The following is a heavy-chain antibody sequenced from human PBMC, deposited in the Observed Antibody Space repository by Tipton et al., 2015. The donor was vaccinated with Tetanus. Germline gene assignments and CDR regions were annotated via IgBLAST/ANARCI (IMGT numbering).Heavy chain of an antibody. V-gene: IGHV4-39*01. CDR1: GDAISTNSYF. D-gene: IGHD5-12*01. J-gene: IGHJ4*02. CDR3: ARPGVGGYTGYYFDF. CDR2: ITYSGST. Sequence: TLSLTCIVSGDAISTNSYFWGWIRQPPGKGLEWVGTITYSGSTYYNPSLQSRVTVSADTSKNQFSLKLDSVTAADAAIYYCARPGVGGYTGYYFDFWGQGTVVTVSS.